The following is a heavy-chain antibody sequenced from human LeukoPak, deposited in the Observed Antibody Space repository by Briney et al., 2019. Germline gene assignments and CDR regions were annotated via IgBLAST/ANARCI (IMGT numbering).Heavy chain of an antibody. V-gene: IGHV3-7*01. CDR1: VFALITYL. CDR3: TRDFVF. J-gene: IGHJ4*02. Sequence: GGALRLSCVSSVFALITYLMDWVRPAPGRGLEGVGNIYQDGSVKHYVDTLRGGFTLSREKARKAVYLQTSALRVQGTGVFLFTRDFVFWGQGSLVTASS. CDR2: IYQDGSVK. D-gene: IGHD3-3*01.